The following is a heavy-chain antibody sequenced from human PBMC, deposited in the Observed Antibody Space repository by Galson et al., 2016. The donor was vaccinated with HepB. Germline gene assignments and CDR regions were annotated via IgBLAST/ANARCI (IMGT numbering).Heavy chain of an antibody. CDR3: ARLDQGRSDYFDW. J-gene: IGHJ4*02. V-gene: IGHV3-23*01. CDR1: GFTFSHYD. CDR2: VSGDGVST. Sequence: SLRLSCAASGFTFSHYDMSWVRQAPGKGLECVTVVSGDGVSTDYADSVKGRFTVSRDKSKNTMFLQMNSLRAEETAVYYCARLDQGRSDYFDWWGQGTLVTVSS. D-gene: IGHD1/OR15-1a*01.